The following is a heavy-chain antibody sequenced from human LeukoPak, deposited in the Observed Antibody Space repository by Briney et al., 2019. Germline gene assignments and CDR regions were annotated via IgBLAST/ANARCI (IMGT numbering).Heavy chain of an antibody. CDR3: ARILPQTYDSSAYYYFGMGTFDI. D-gene: IGHD3-22*01. J-gene: IGHJ3*02. Sequence: SETLSLTCTVSGGSITNYYWSWIRQPPGKGLEWIAEINHSGSTNYTPSLKSRVTISVDTSKNQFSLKLSSVTAADTAVYYCARILPQTYDSSAYYYFGMGTFDIWGQGTMVTVSS. CDR1: GGSITNYY. V-gene: IGHV4-34*01. CDR2: INHSGST.